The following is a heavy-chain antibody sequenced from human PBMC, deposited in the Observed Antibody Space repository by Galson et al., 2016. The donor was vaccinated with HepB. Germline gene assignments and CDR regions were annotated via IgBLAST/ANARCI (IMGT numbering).Heavy chain of an antibody. D-gene: IGHD6-13*01. CDR3: VRGTLGYLAH. V-gene: IGHV3-53*01. J-gene: IGHJ4*02. CDR2: IYSGGST. CDR1: GFILTNNY. Sequence: SLRLSCAASGFILTNNYMNWVRQAPGKGLEWVSVIYSGGSTYYADSVKGRFTMSRNEAKKMLYLQMNTLRAEDKALYYCVRGTLGYLAHWGQGTPVTVSS.